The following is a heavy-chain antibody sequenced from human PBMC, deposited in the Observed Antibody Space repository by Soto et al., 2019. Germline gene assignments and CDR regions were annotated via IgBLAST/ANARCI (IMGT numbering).Heavy chain of an antibody. J-gene: IGHJ4*02. V-gene: IGHV4-30-4*01. CDR1: GGSISNVNYC. CDR3: ARGPSGDKVDY. CDR2: IYNGGST. D-gene: IGHD7-27*01. Sequence: QVQLQESGPGLVKPSQTLSLTCTVSGGSISNVNYCWSWIRQPPDKGLEWIGQIYNGGSTYNNPSLTSRVTISVDTATTQFSLQLSSVSAADTAVYYCARGPSGDKVDYWGQGTLVTVSS.